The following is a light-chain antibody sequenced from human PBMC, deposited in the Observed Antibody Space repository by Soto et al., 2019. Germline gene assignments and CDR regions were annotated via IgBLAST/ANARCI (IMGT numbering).Light chain of an antibody. J-gene: IGLJ2*01. CDR1: SSDVGSYDL. Sequence: QSALTQPASVSGSPGQSITISCTGTSSDVGSYDLVSWYQQRPGRAPRLMIFEVAKRPSGISTRFSGSKSGNTASLTISGLQAVDEAYYFCFSYTSTNPLVFGGGTKLTVL. V-gene: IGLV2-23*02. CDR2: EVA. CDR3: FSYTSTNPLV.